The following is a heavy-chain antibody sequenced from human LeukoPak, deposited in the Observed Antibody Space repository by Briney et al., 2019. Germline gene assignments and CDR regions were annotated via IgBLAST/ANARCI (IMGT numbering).Heavy chain of an antibody. D-gene: IGHD3-22*01. V-gene: IGHV4-34*01. CDR3: ARGRQDVTMVVVVMTAVSYYLDV. J-gene: IGHJ6*03. Sequence: PSETLSLTCAVCGGSFSGYYRTWIRQTPEKGLEWIGEMTPSGSTSYNPSLKSRVTISVDTSKNQFSLKLSSVTAADTAVYYCARGRQDVTMVVVVMTAVSYYLDVWGKGTTVTVS. CDR2: MTPSGST. CDR1: GGSFSGYY.